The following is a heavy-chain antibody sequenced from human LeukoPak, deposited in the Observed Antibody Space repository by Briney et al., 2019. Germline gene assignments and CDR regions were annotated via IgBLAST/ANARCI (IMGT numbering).Heavy chain of an antibody. J-gene: IGHJ4*02. V-gene: IGHV3-53*01. Sequence: PGGSLRLSCAASGFTISSNYMTWVCQAPGKELEWVSLVYPGGCTYYADSVKGRFAISRDNSKNTLFLQMNSLRAEDTAVYYCARAPYGGSYYLFDYWGQGTLVTVSS. CDR3: ARAPYGGSYYLFDY. D-gene: IGHD1-26*01. CDR2: VYPGGCT. CDR1: GFTISSNY.